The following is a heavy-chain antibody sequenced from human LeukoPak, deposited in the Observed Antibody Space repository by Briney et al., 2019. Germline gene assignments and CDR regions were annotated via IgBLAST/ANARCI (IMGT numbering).Heavy chain of an antibody. J-gene: IGHJ4*02. CDR2: IYYSGST. CDR1: GGSISSYY. Sequence: SETLSLTCTVSGGSISSYYWSWIRQPPGKGLEWIGYIYYSGSTNYNPSLKSRVTISVDTSKNQFSLKLSSVTAADTAVYYCARKSSSGWYFGYWGQGTLVTVSS. CDR3: ARKSSSGWYFGY. V-gene: IGHV4-59*01. D-gene: IGHD6-19*01.